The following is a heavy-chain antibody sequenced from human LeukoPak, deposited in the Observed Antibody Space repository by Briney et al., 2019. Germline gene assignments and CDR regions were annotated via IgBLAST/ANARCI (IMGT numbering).Heavy chain of an antibody. V-gene: IGHV3-30-3*01. J-gene: IGHJ4*02. D-gene: IGHD1-26*01. CDR3: AREGSSGSYLFDY. CDR2: ISYDGSNE. Sequence: GGSLRLSCAASGFTFSSYAMHWVRQAPGKGLEWVAVISYDGSNEYYADSVKGRFTISRDNSKNTLYLQMNSLRAEDTAVYYCAREGSSGSYLFDYWGQGTLVTVSS. CDR1: GFTFSSYA.